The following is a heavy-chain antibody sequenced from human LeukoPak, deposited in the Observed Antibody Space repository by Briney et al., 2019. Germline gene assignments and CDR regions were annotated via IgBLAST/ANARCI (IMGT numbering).Heavy chain of an antibody. CDR2: INHSGST. D-gene: IGHD7-27*01. Sequence: SETLSLTCAVYGGSFSGYYWSWIRQPPGKGLEWIGEINHSGSTNYNPSLKSRVTISVDTSKNQFSLKLSSVTAADTAVYYCARERTGFDYWGQGTLVTVSS. CDR3: ARERTGFDY. V-gene: IGHV4-34*01. J-gene: IGHJ4*02. CDR1: GGSFSGYY.